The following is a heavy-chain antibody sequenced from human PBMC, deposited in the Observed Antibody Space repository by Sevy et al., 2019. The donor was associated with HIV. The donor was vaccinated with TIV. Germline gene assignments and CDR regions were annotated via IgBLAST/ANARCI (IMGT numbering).Heavy chain of an antibody. J-gene: IGHJ4*02. CDR3: TTDREYGDYKGGFDY. Sequence: GGSLRLSCAVSGFTFTNAWMGWVRQAPGKGLEWVCRIRSNTDGGTTDYAVPLKGRFTISRDDSKNTLYLQMNILKSADTAVYYCTTDREYGDYKGGFDYWGQGTLVTVSS. CDR2: IRSNTDGGTT. D-gene: IGHD4-17*01. V-gene: IGHV3-15*01. CDR1: GFTFTNAW.